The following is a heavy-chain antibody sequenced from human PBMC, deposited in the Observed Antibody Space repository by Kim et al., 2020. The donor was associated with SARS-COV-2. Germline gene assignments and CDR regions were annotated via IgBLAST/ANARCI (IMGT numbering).Heavy chain of an antibody. D-gene: IGHD3-3*01. J-gene: IGHJ4*02. CDR3: ARVFGVARASDY. CDR2: IIPILGIA. CDR1: GGTFSSYA. Sequence: SVKVSCKASGGTFSSYAISWVRQAPGQGLEWMGRIIPILGIANYAQKFQGRVTITADKSTSTAYMELSSLRSEDMAMYYCARVFGVARASDYWGQGTLVTVSS. V-gene: IGHV1-69*04.